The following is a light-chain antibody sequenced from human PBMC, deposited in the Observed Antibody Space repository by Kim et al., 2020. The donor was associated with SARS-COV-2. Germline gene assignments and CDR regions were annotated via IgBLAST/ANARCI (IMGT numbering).Light chain of an antibody. CDR3: QAWDSSYVV. CDR2: QDS. V-gene: IGLV3-1*01. Sequence: SYELTQPPSVSVSPGQTASITCSGDKLGDKYACWYQQKPGQSPVLDIYQDSKRPSGIPERFSGSNSGNTATLTISGTQAMDEADYYCQAWDSSYVVFGGG. CDR1: KLGDKY. J-gene: IGLJ2*01.